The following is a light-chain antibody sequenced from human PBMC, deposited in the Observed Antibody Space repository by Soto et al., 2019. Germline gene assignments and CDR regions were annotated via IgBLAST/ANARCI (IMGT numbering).Light chain of an antibody. CDR1: SSDVGGYKY. CDR2: DVS. J-gene: IGLJ2*01. V-gene: IGLV2-8*01. CDR3: SSYAGSNNYVL. Sequence: QSALTQPPSASGSPGQSVTISCTGTSSDVGGYKYVSWYQQHPGKAPKLMIYDVSKRPSGVPDRFSGSKSGNTASLTVSGLQAEDEADYYCSSYAGSNNYVLFGGGTKLTVL.